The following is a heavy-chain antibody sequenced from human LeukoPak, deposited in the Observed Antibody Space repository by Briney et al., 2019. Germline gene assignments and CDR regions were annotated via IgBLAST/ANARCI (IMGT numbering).Heavy chain of an antibody. CDR3: ARGSGTAMVLYYFDY. V-gene: IGHV4-61*02. D-gene: IGHD5-18*01. CDR2: IYTSGST. CDR1: GGSISSGSYY. J-gene: IGHJ4*02. Sequence: KTSETLSLTCTVSGGSISSGSYYWSWIRQPAGKGLEWIGRIYTSGSTNYNPSLKSRVTISVDTSKNQFSLKLSSVTAADTAVYYCARGSGTAMVLYYFDYWGQGTLVTVSS.